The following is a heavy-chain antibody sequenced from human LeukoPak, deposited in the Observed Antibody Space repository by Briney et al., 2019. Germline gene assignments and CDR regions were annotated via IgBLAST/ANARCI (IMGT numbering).Heavy chain of an antibody. Sequence: GGSLRLSCVASGFTFSDYWMYWVRHAPGKGLMWVSRINRDGTPTDYADSVKGRFTISRDNARNTLYLHMNSLRAEDTALYYCARDFDYPASWGQGTLVTVSS. D-gene: IGHD3-9*01. CDR2: INRDGTPT. V-gene: IGHV3-74*01. J-gene: IGHJ5*02. CDR3: ARDFDYPAS. CDR1: GFTFSDYW.